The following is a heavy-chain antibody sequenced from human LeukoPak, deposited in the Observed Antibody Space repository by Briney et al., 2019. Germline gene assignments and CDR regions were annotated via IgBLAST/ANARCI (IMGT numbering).Heavy chain of an antibody. CDR2: MNPNSGNT. Sequence: GASVKVSCKASGYTFTSYDINWVRQATGQGLEWMGWMNPNSGNTGYAQKFQGRVTITRNTSISTAYMELSSLRSEDTAVYYCAREAKVKYQLRDAFDYWGQGTLVTVSS. D-gene: IGHD2-2*01. J-gene: IGHJ4*02. V-gene: IGHV1-8*03. CDR1: GYTFTSYD. CDR3: AREAKVKYQLRDAFDY.